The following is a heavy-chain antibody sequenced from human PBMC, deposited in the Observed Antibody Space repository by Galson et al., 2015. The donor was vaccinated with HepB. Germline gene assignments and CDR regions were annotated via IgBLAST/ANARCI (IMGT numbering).Heavy chain of an antibody. D-gene: IGHD3-3*01. CDR1: GYTFTSYG. Sequence: SVKVSCKASGYTFTSYGINWVRQAPGQGLEWMGWISAYNGNTNYAQKLQGRVTMTTDTSTSTAYMELRSLRSDDTAVYYCARVSYGYDFWSGYYSATVGNLFDPWGQGTLVTVSS. CDR3: ARVSYGYDFWSGYYSATVGNLFDP. CDR2: ISAYNGNT. J-gene: IGHJ5*02. V-gene: IGHV1-18*01.